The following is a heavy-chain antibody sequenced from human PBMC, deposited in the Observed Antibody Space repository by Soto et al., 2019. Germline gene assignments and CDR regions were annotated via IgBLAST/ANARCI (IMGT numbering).Heavy chain of an antibody. V-gene: IGHV3-30*18. CDR1: GFSFFNYG. J-gene: IGHJ4*02. CDR2: VTYDSSEK. CDR3: GKAGGSELRYFDWPEVGV. Sequence: QVHVVESGGGVVQPGTSLTLSCTASGFSFFNYGFAWIRQAPGKGLEWVAVVTYDSSEKYYADSVKGRFTISRDNSKNTVYLQMDSLRHNDSALYYCGKAGGSELRYFDWPEVGVWGQGTLVTVSS. D-gene: IGHD3-9*01.